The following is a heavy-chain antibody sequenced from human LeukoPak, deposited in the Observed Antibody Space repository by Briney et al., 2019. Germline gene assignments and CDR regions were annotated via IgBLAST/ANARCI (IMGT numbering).Heavy chain of an antibody. J-gene: IGHJ3*02. CDR2: INTDGSST. Sequence: GGSLRLSCAASGFTFSSYWMHWVRQAPGKGLVWVSRINTDGSSTSYADSVKGRFTISRDNAKNTLYLQMNSLRAEDTAVYYCARDRDSSGYYPLDAFDIWGQGTMVTVSS. CDR3: ARDRDSSGYYPLDAFDI. D-gene: IGHD3-22*01. V-gene: IGHV3-74*01. CDR1: GFTFSSYW.